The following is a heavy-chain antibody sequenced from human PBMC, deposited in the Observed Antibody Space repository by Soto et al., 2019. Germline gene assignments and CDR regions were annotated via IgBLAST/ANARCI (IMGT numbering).Heavy chain of an antibody. J-gene: IGHJ4*02. CDR1: GFTFSVYA. CDR2: ITANGGT. CDR3: VKRGSSVEFEY. Sequence: GGSLRLSCAASGFTFSVYAMTWVRQAPGKGLEWVSTITANGGTYYPDSVKGRFTISRDISKNTLYLQMDNLGVEDTAVYYCVKRGSSVEFEYWGQGTRVTVSS. D-gene: IGHD6-6*01. V-gene: IGHV3-23*01.